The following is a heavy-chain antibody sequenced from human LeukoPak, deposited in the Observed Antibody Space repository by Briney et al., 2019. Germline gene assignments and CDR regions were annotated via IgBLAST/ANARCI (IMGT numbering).Heavy chain of an antibody. CDR3: ARVDCSSTSCLNWFDP. Sequence: ASVKVSCKASGYTFTSYGVSWVRQAPGRGLEWMGWISAYNGNTNYAQKLQGRVTMTTDTSTSTAYMELRSLRSDDTAVYYCARVDCSSTSCLNWFDPWGQGTLVTVSS. J-gene: IGHJ5*02. V-gene: IGHV1-18*01. CDR2: ISAYNGNT. D-gene: IGHD2-2*01. CDR1: GYTFTSYG.